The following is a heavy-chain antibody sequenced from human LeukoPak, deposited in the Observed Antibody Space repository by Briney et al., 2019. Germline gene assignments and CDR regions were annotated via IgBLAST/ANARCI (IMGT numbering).Heavy chain of an antibody. CDR1: GGSLRSYY. CDR3: ARLGGSGYYNDY. Sequence: SETLSPTCTVSGGSLRSYYWSWIRQSPGKGLEWIGCIYYSGSTKYNPSLKSRVKMSVDTSKNQFSLKLSSVTAADTAVYYCARLGGSGYYNDYWGQGTLVTVSS. J-gene: IGHJ4*02. V-gene: IGHV4-59*08. CDR2: IYYSGST. D-gene: IGHD3-22*01.